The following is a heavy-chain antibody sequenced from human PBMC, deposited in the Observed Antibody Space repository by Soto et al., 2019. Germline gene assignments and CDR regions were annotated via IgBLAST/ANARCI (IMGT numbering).Heavy chain of an antibody. CDR1: GFTFSSYA. V-gene: IGHV3-30-3*01. Sequence: GGSLRLSCAASGFTFSSYAMHWVRQAPGKGLEWVAVISYDGSNKYYADSVKGRFTISRDNSKNTLYLQMNSLRAEDTAVYYWARERIQLWFDYWGQGTLVTVSS. D-gene: IGHD5-18*01. J-gene: IGHJ4*02. CDR3: ARERIQLWFDY. CDR2: ISYDGSNK.